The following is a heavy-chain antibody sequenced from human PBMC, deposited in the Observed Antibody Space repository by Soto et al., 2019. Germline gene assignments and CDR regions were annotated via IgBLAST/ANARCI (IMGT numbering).Heavy chain of an antibody. D-gene: IGHD1-7*01. CDR3: SKGTGTTRLYSMDV. CDR2: ISASGDST. Sequence: GGSLRLSCVGSGFTFHTYAMNWVRQPPGKGLEWVSGISASGDSTYYADSLKGRFTISRDNSKNTLYLQMNSLRAEETAVYYCSKGTGTTRLYSMDVWGQGTTVTVSS. CDR1: GFTFHTYA. J-gene: IGHJ6*02. V-gene: IGHV3-23*01.